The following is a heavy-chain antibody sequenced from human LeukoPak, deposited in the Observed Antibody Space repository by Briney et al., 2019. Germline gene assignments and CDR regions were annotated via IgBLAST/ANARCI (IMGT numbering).Heavy chain of an antibody. CDR3: ARDLGINYYDSSGYPINWFDP. D-gene: IGHD3-22*01. CDR2: IYYRWST. J-gene: IGHJ5*02. V-gene: IGHV4-59*01. Sequence: PSETLSLTCTVSGGSISSYYWSWIRQPPGKGLEWIGYIYYRWSTKYNPSLKSRVPISVDTSKHQLSLKLSSVTAADTAVYYCARDLGINYYDSSGYPINWFDPWGEGTLVTVSS. CDR1: GGSISSYY.